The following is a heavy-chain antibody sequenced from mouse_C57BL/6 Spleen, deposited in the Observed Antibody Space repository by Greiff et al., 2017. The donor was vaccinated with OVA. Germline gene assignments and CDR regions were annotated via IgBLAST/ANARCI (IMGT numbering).Heavy chain of an antibody. CDR2: INPSSGYT. CDR1: GYTFTSYW. V-gene: IGHV1-7*01. D-gene: IGHD2-4*01. CDR3: AAPYDYDGRVFAY. J-gene: IGHJ3*01. Sequence: QVQLQQSGAELAKPGASVKLSCKASGYTFTSYWMHWVKQRPGQGLEWIGYINPSSGYTKYNQKFKDKATLTADKSSSTAYMQLSSLTYEDSAVYYCAAPYDYDGRVFAYWGQGTLVTVSA.